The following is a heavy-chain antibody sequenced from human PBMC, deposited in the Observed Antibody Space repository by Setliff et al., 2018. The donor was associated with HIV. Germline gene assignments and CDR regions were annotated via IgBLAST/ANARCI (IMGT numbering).Heavy chain of an antibody. CDR3: AKPTSGTYPRAFDL. D-gene: IGHD1-26*01. V-gene: IGHV3-23*01. CDR1: GSGYSTFD. CDR2: VSPDGYEK. J-gene: IGHJ3*01. Sequence: GGSLRLSCAAFGSGYSTFDMDWVRQTPGKGLEWVADVSPDGYEKRYADFVKGRFTVSRDNSKNILFHQMDSLGVEDTGIYYCAKPTSGTYPRAFDLWGRGTVVTVSS.